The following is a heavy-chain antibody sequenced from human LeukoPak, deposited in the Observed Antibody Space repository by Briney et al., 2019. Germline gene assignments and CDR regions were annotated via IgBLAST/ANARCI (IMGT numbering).Heavy chain of an antibody. CDR1: GDSVSSNSAA. V-gene: IGHV6-1*01. D-gene: IGHD6-19*01. CDR3: AREVAVAGTRWFDP. J-gene: IGHJ5*02. Sequence: SQTLSLTCAISGDSVSSNSAAWNWIRQSPSSGLEWLGRTYYRSKWYNDYAVSVKSRITINPDTSKNQFSLQLNSVTPEDTAVYYCAREVAVAGTRWFDPWGQGTLVTVSS. CDR2: TYYRSKWYN.